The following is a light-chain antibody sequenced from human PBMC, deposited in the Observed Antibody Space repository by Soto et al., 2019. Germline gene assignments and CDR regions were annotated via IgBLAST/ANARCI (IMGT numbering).Light chain of an antibody. CDR2: DVS. Sequence: EIALTQSPGTLSLSPGERATHSCRASQSLSNNIYLAWYQQKPGQAPRLLIYDVSNRATGTPARFSGSGSGTEFTLTINSLQAEDCAVYYCQQYYNWPRTFGQGTRLEIK. V-gene: IGKV3D-15*01. CDR3: QQYYNWPRT. J-gene: IGKJ5*01. CDR1: QSLSNN.